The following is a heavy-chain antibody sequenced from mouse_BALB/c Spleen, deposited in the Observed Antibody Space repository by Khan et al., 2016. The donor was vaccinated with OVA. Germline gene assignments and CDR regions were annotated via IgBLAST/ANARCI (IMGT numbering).Heavy chain of an antibody. V-gene: IGHV1S136*01. CDR2: INPYSGGT. J-gene: IGHJ2*01. D-gene: IGHD4-1*01. CDR3: ARGNWQSYYFDC. CDR1: GYIFTNYV. Sequence: VQLKESGPELVKPGASVKMSCKASGYIFTNYVLHWVKQKPGQGLEWIGYINPYSGGTKYNEKFKGKATLASDKSSITAYMELSSLTSEDSVVYYCARGNWQSYYFDCWGQGTTLTLSS.